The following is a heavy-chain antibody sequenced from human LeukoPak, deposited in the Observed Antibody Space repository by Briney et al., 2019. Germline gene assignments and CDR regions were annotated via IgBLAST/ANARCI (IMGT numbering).Heavy chain of an antibody. CDR1: GFTFSSYW. J-gene: IGHJ4*02. V-gene: IGHV3-74*01. D-gene: IGHD6-19*01. CDR2: INSDGSST. CDR3: ARRGAVAGTFDY. Sequence: GTSLRLSCAASGFTFSSYWMHWVRQVPGKGLVWVSRINSDGSSTTYADSVKGRFTISRDNAKNTLYLQMNSLRAEDTAVYYCARRGAVAGTFDYWGQGTLVTVSS.